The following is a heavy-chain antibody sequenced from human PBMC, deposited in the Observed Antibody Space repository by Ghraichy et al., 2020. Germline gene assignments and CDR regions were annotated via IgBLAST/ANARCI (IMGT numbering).Heavy chain of an antibody. CDR2: INPDGGIK. D-gene: IGHD7-27*01. CDR1: GFTFSLSW. J-gene: IGHJ4*02. V-gene: IGHV3-7*01. CDR3: ARDRNWGAHDY. Sequence: GVLNISCAASGFTFSLSWMCWVRQTPEKGLEWVVEINPDGGIKDYVDSVKGRFTISRDNARNSLYLQMNSLRTEDTGVYYCARDRNWGAHDYWGQGTLVTVSS.